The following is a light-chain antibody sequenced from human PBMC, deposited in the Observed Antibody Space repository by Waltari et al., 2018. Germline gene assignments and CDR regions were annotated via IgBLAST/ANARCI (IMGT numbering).Light chain of an antibody. CDR3: NCRDTSDYHLWL. CDR2: GEN. V-gene: IGLV3-19*01. J-gene: IGLJ3*02. Sequence: SSELTQDPVVSVALGQTVSITCQGDNLTNYYAAWYQRKPGQAPVLVIYGENNRPSGTPDRFSGSRSGNTSSLTITGAQAEDEADYYCNCRDTSDYHLWLFGGGTKLTVL. CDR1: NLTNYY.